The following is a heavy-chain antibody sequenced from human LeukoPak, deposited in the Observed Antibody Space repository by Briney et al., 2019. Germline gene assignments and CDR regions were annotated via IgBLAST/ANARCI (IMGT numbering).Heavy chain of an antibody. Sequence: SETLSLTCTVSGGSISSGDYYWSWIRQPPGKGLERVGYIYYSGSTYYNPSLKSRATISVDTSKNQFSLKLSSVTAADTAVYYCARDVWSGYYTYFDYWGQGTLVTVSS. CDR3: ARDVWSGYYTYFDY. J-gene: IGHJ4*02. D-gene: IGHD3-3*01. CDR1: GGSISSGDYY. V-gene: IGHV4-30-4*01. CDR2: IYYSGST.